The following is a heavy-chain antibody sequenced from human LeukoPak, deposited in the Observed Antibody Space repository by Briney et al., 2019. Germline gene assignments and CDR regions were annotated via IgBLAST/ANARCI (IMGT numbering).Heavy chain of an antibody. CDR1: GFTFSNYA. Sequence: GGSLRLSCAPSGFTFSNYAMSWLAQPPGKGREWFSGISSSAISTYYADSVKGRFTISRDNSKNTLYLQINSLGAEDTAVYYCAKNGRWLQSTFDYWGQGTLVTVSS. V-gene: IGHV3-23*01. D-gene: IGHD5-24*01. CDR3: AKNGRWLQSTFDY. CDR2: ISSSAIST. J-gene: IGHJ4*02.